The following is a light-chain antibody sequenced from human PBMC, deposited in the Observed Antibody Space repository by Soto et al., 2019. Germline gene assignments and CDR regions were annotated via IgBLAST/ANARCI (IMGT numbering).Light chain of an antibody. Sequence: EIVLTQSPGTLSLSPGERATLSCRASQSVSNTYLAWYQQKPGQAPRLLIYDASSRATGISDSFSGSGSGTDFTLTISRLEPEDFAVYYCQQYGRSPGLFTFGPGTKVDIK. CDR1: QSVSNTY. J-gene: IGKJ3*01. CDR2: DAS. CDR3: QQYGRSPGLFT. V-gene: IGKV3-20*01.